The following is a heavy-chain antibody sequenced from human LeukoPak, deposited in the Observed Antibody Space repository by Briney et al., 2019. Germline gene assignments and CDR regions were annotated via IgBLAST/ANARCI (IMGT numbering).Heavy chain of an antibody. Sequence: QPGGSLRLSCAASGFTFSSYEMNWVRQAPGKGLEWVSYISSSGSTIYYADSVKGRFTISRDNAKNSLYLQMNSLRAEDTAVYYCARGRPIAAAGTVWFDPWGQGTLVTVSS. CDR1: GFTFSSYE. V-gene: IGHV3-48*03. CDR2: ISSSGSTI. CDR3: ARGRPIAAAGTVWFDP. J-gene: IGHJ5*02. D-gene: IGHD6-13*01.